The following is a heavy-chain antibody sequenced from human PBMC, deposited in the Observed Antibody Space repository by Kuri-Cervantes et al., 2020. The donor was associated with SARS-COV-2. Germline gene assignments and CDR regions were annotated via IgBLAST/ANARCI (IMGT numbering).Heavy chain of an antibody. Sequence: ESLKISCTVSGGSISSSSYYWSWIRQPPGKGLEWIGEINHSGSTNYNPSLKSRVTISVDTSKNQFSLKLSSVTAADTAVYYCARGGYSGYEGWFDPWGQGTLVTVSS. CDR3: ARGGYSGYEGWFDP. V-gene: IGHV4-39*07. CDR2: INHSGST. D-gene: IGHD5-12*01. CDR1: GGSISSSSYY. J-gene: IGHJ5*02.